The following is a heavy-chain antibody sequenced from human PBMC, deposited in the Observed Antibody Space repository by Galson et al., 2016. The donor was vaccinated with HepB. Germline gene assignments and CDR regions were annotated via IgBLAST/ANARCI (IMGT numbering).Heavy chain of an antibody. D-gene: IGHD2-2*02. CDR1: GFTFSSYS. CDR2: ISNDGGNQ. J-gene: IGHJ3*02. Sequence: SLRLSCAASGFTFSSYSMNWVRQAPGKGLEWVALISNDGGNQYYADSVKGRSSISRDNSNNTLYLQINSLKPEDTAVYYCAKDSGGYCSSTNCYKSSFDIWGQGTMVTVSS. V-gene: IGHV3-30*18. CDR3: AKDSGGYCSSTNCYKSSFDI.